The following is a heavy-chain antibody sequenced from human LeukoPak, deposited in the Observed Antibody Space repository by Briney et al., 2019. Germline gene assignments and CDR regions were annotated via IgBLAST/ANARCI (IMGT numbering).Heavy chain of an antibody. V-gene: IGHV3-7*01. CDR2: IKQDGSEK. Sequence: GGSLRLSCAASGFTFSKSWMNWVRQAPGKGLEWVANIKQDGSEKYYVDSVKGRFTISRDNAKNSLFLRMNSLGAEDTAVYYCAKNVNTAFRPSLDYWGQGTLVTVSS. J-gene: IGHJ4*02. CDR1: GFTFSKSW. CDR3: AKNVNTAFRPSLDY. D-gene: IGHD5-18*01.